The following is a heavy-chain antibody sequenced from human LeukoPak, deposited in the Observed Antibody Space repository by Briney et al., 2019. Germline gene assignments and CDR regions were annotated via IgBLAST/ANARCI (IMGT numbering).Heavy chain of an antibody. D-gene: IGHD2-2*01. J-gene: IGHJ3*02. V-gene: IGHV1-69*06. CDR2: IIPIFGTA. CDR3: ARVGYCSSTSCYVTGGGAFDI. Sequence: GSSVKVSCKASGGTFSSYAISWVRQAPGQGLERMGGIIPIFGTANYAQKFQGRVTITADKSTSTAYMELSSLRSEYTAVYYCARVGYCSSTSCYVTGGGAFDIWGQGTMVTVSS. CDR1: GGTFSSYA.